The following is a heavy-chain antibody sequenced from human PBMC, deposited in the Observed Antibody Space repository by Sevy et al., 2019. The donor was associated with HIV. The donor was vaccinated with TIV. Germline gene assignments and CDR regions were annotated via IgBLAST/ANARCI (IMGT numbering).Heavy chain of an antibody. CDR2: ISWDGGST. Sequence: GGSLRLSCAASGFTFDDYTMHWVRQAPGKGLEWVSLISWDGGSTYYADSVKGRFTISRDNSKNSRYLEMNGLRTEDTALFYCAIDISLPPQMGITMVRGVMGYYYGMDVWGQGTTVTVSS. V-gene: IGHV3-43*01. CDR3: AIDISLPPQMGITMVRGVMGYYYGMDV. J-gene: IGHJ6*02. D-gene: IGHD3-10*01. CDR1: GFTFDDYT.